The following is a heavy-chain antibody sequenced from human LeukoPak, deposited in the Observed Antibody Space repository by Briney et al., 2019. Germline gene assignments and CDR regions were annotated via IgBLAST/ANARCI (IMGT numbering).Heavy chain of an antibody. J-gene: IGHJ4*02. Sequence: GGSLRLSCAASGFTFSNYFMSWIRQAPGKGLEWVANIKQDGGEIYYVDSVKGRFTISRDNAKNSVSLQMNSLRAEDTAIYYCARDVKSYTSGASYFDYWGQGTLVTVSS. V-gene: IGHV3-7*01. CDR2: IKQDGGEI. CDR3: ARDVKSYTSGASYFDY. CDR1: GFTFSNYF. D-gene: IGHD6-19*01.